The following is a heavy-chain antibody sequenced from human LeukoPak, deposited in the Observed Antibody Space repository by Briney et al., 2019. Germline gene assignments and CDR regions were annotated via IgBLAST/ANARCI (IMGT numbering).Heavy chain of an antibody. CDR3: ARESITLGGVIAMGDPYYFDY. CDR1: GGSISSYY. D-gene: IGHD3-16*02. CDR2: IYTSGST. V-gene: IGHV4-4*07. Sequence: SETLSLTCTVSGGSISSYYWSWIRQPAGKGLEWIGRIYTSGSTNYNPSLKSRVTMSVDTSKNQFSLKLSSVTAADTAVYYCARESITLGGVIAMGDPYYFDYWGQGTLVTVSS. J-gene: IGHJ4*02.